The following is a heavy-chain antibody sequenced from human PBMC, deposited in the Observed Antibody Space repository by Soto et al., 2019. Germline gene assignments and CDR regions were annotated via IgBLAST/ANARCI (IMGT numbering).Heavy chain of an antibody. D-gene: IGHD3-3*01. CDR2: ISAYNGNT. CDR3: AAKVNDFWSGYPRGFDP. J-gene: IGHJ5*02. CDR1: GYTFTSYG. V-gene: IGHV1-18*01. Sequence: ASVKVSCKASGYTFTSYGISWVRQAPGQGLEWMGWISAYNGNTNYAQKLQGRVTMTTDTSTSTAYMELSSLRSDDTAVYYCAAKVNDFWSGYPRGFDPWGQGTLGTVS.